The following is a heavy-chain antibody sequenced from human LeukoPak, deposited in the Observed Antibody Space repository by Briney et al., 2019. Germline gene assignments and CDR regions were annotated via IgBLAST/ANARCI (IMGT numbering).Heavy chain of an antibody. D-gene: IGHD1-26*01. CDR3: ATGRGSYYENWFDP. V-gene: IGHV1-24*01. J-gene: IGHJ5*02. Sequence: ASVKVSCKVSGYTLTELSMHWVRQAPGKGLEWMGGFDPEDGETIYAQKFQGRVTMTEDTSTDTAYMELSSLRSEDTAVYYCATGRGSYYENWFDPWGQGTLVTVSS. CDR2: FDPEDGET. CDR1: GYTLTELS.